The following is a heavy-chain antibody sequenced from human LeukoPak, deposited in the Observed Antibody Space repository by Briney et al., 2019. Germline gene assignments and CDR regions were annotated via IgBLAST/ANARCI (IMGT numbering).Heavy chain of an antibody. CDR1: GYSFTSYW. D-gene: IGHD1-26*01. J-gene: IGHJ6*03. V-gene: IGHV5-51*01. CDR3: ARLPDSGSYFRGVGYYMDV. CDR2: IYPGDSDT. Sequence: GESLKISCRGSGYSFTSYWIGWVRQMPGKGLEWMGIIYPGDSDTRYSPSFQGQVTISVDKSISTAYLQWSSLKASDAAMYYCARLPDSGSYFRGVGYYMDVWGKGTTVTVSS.